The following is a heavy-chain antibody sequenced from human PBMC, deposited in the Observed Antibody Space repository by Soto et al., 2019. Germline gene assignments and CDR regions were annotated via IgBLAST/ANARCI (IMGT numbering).Heavy chain of an antibody. CDR3: AREPRGNELDY. CDR2: IYYSGST. Sequence: SETLSLTCTVSGGSISSSIYYWGWIRQPPGKGLEWIGSIYYSGSTYYNPSLKSRVTISVDTSKNQFSLKLSSVTAADTAVYYCAREPRGNELDYWGQGTLVTVSS. V-gene: IGHV4-39*02. CDR1: GGSISSSIYY. J-gene: IGHJ4*02. D-gene: IGHD1-1*01.